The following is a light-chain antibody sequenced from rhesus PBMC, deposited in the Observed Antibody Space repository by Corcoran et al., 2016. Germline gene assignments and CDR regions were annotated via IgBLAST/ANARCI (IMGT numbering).Light chain of an antibody. CDR1: QSVSSY. J-gene: IGKJ4*01. Sequence: EIVMTQSPATLSLSPGERATLSCRASQSVSSYVAWYQQKPEQAPRLLIYCASSRATGIPDRFSGSGSGTDCTLTISSLEPEDFAVYYCQQYSNWPLTFGGGTKVEIK. CDR3: QQYSNWPLT. V-gene: IGKV3S9*01. CDR2: CAS.